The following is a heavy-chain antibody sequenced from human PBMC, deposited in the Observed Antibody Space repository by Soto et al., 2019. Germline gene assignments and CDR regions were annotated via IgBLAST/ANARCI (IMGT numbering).Heavy chain of an antibody. CDR3: ARDRFSSGWYGVDY. CDR2: IWYDGSNK. Sequence: GGSLRLSCAASGFTFSSYGMHWVRQAPGKGLEWVAVIWYDGSNKYYADSVKGRFTISRDNSKNTLYLQMNSLRAEDTAVYYCARDRFSSGWYGVDYWGQGTLVTVSS. J-gene: IGHJ4*02. D-gene: IGHD6-19*01. CDR1: GFTFSSYG. V-gene: IGHV3-33*01.